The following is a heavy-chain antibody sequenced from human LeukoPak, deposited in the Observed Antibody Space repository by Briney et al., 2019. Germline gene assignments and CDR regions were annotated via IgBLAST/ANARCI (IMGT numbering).Heavy chain of an antibody. CDR2: IYYSGST. V-gene: IGHV4-59*01. J-gene: IGHJ4*02. Sequence: SETLSLTCTVSGGSISSYYWSWIRQPPGKGLEWIGYIYYSGSTNYNPSLKSRVTISVDTSKNQFSLKLSSVTAADTAVYYCARQYYYDSPFDYWGRGTLVTVSS. CDR3: ARQYYYDSPFDY. D-gene: IGHD3-22*01. CDR1: GGSISSYY.